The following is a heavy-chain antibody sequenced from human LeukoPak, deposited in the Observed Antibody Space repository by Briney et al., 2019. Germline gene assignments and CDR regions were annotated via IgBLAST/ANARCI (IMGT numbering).Heavy chain of an antibody. Sequence: GGSLRLSCAASGFTFSSYSMNWVRQAPGKGLEWVSSISSSSSYIYYADSVKGRFTISRDNAKNSLYLQMNSLRAEDTAVYYCAGLTMVRGVRRYYWGQGTLVTVSS. CDR3: AGLTMVRGVRRYY. CDR1: GFTFSSYS. J-gene: IGHJ4*02. V-gene: IGHV3-21*01. D-gene: IGHD3-10*01. CDR2: ISSSSSYI.